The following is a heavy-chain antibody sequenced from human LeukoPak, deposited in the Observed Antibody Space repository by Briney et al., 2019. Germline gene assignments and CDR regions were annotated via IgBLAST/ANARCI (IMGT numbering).Heavy chain of an antibody. J-gene: IGHJ5*02. CDR3: ARDGRRYCSSTSCLRFDP. CDR2: IWYDGSEK. CDR1: GFTLRNNV. Sequence: GGSLRLSCAASGFTLRNNVMHWVRQAPGKGLEWVALIWYDGSEKHYGGSVKGRFGISRDNAKNSLYLQMNSLRAEDTAVYYCARDGRRYCSSTSCLRFDPWGQGTLVTVSS. V-gene: IGHV3-33*01. D-gene: IGHD2-2*01.